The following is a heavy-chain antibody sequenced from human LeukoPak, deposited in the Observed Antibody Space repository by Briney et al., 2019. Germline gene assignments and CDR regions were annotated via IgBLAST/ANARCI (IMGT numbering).Heavy chain of an antibody. J-gene: IGHJ4*02. CDR2: IKQDGSEK. CDR1: GFTFSSYW. CDR3: ARIEGQGVITIFGVVNYFDY. V-gene: IGHV3-7*01. D-gene: IGHD3-3*01. Sequence: GGSLRLSCAASGFTFSSYWMSWVRQAPGKGLEWVVNIKQDGSEKYYVDSVKGRFTISRDNAKNSLYLQMNSLRAEDTAVYYCARIEGQGVITIFGVVNYFDYWGQGTLVTVSS.